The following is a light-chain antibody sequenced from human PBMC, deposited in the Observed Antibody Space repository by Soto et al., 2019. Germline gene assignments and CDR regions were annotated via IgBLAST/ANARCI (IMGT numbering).Light chain of an antibody. Sequence: QSVLTQSSSASASLGPSVKLTCTLSSGHSSYIIAWHQQQPGKAPRYLMKLEGSGSYNKGSGVPDRFSGSSSGADRYLTISSLQSEDEADYYCETWDSNTKLFGEGTKLTVL. CDR3: ETWDSNTKL. V-gene: IGLV4-60*03. CDR1: SGHSSYI. CDR2: LEGSGSY. J-gene: IGLJ3*02.